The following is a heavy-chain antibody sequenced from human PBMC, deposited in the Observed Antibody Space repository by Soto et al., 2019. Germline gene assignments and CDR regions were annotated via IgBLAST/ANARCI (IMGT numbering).Heavy chain of an antibody. CDR1: GFSFSIYS. CDR3: AKYRGVSGAFDI. V-gene: IGHV3-48*01. Sequence: EGQLVEFGGGLVKPGGSLRLSCAASGFSFSIYSYNWVRQAPGKGLEWLSYISPAGSSIYYADSVKGRFTISRDSARDSVYLQMNSLRAEDTAVYFCAKYRGVSGAFDIWGQGTMVTVSS. J-gene: IGHJ3*02. D-gene: IGHD3-10*01. CDR2: ISPAGSSI.